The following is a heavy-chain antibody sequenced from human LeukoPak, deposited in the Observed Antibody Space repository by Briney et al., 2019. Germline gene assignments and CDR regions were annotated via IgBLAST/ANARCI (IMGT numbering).Heavy chain of an antibody. D-gene: IGHD6-6*01. Sequence: GGSLRPPCPASGFTFSSIARSWVRQAPGKGLEWVSAISGSGGSTYYADSVKGRFTISRDNSKNTLYLQMNSLRAEDTAVYYCALRSSSYWFDPWGQGTLVTVSS. J-gene: IGHJ5*02. V-gene: IGHV3-23*01. CDR3: ALRSSSYWFDP. CDR2: ISGSGGST. CDR1: GFTFSSIA.